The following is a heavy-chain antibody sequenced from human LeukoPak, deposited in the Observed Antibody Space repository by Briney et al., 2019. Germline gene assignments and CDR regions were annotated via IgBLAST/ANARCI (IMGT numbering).Heavy chain of an antibody. V-gene: IGHV3-30*18. D-gene: IGHD6-13*01. CDR3: AKDSFFGGSPIAAAGTRYFQH. CDR2: ISYDGSNK. CDR1: GFTFSSYG. Sequence: GGSLRLSCAASGFTFSSYGMHWVRQAPGKGLEWVAVISYDGSNKYYADSVKGRFTISRDNSKNTLYLQMNSLRAEDTAVYYCAKDSFFGGSPIAAAGTRYFQHWGQGTLVTVSS. J-gene: IGHJ1*01.